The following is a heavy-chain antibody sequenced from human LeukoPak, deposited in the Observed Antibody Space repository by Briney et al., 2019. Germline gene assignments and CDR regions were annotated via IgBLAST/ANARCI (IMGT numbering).Heavy chain of an antibody. V-gene: IGHV1-69*13. CDR3: ARVIAVAGKANYYYGMDV. J-gene: IGHJ6*02. CDR1: GGTFSSYA. D-gene: IGHD6-19*01. CDR2: IIPIFGTA. Sequence: SVNVSCKASGGTFSSYAISWVRQAPGQGLEWMGGIIPIFGTANYAQKFQGRVTITADESTSTAYMELSSLRSEDTAVYYCARVIAVAGKANYYYGMDVWGQGTTVTVSS.